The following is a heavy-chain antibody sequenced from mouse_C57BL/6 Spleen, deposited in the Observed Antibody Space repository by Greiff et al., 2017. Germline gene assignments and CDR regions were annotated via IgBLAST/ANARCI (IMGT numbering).Heavy chain of an antibody. CDR2: IDPNDGGT. Sequence: VQLQQPGAELVKPGASVKLSCKASGYTFTSYWMHWVKQRPGRGLEWIGRIDPNDGGTNYNEKFKGKATLTVDKSSSTAYMLLSSLTSEDSAVYYCARSGDDGRAWLAYWGQGTLVTVSA. D-gene: IGHD1-2*01. CDR3: ARSGDDGRAWLAY. V-gene: IGHV1-72*01. J-gene: IGHJ3*01. CDR1: GYTFTSYW.